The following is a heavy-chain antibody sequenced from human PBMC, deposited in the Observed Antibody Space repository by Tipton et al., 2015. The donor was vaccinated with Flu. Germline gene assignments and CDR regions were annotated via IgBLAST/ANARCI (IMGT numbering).Heavy chain of an antibody. CDR3: ARLSYYDVDLKNFYFDY. CDR2: IYYSGTT. Sequence: GLVKPSETLSLTCTVSGGSVSSGYYYWSWIRQPPGKALEWIGYIYYSGTTNYNPSLKSRVTVSVDTSKSQFSLKLRSVTAADTAVYYCARLSYYDVDLKNFYFDYWGQGALVTVSS. D-gene: IGHD3-10*02. J-gene: IGHJ4*02. V-gene: IGHV4-61*01. CDR1: GGSVSSGYYY.